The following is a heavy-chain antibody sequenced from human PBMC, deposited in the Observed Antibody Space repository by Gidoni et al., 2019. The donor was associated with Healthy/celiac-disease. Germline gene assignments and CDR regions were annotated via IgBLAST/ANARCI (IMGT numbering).Heavy chain of an antibody. CDR2: IYYRGST. D-gene: IGHD3-22*01. Sequence: VQLQESGPGLVPPSQTLSLTCTVSGGSISSGGYYWSWIRQHPGKGLEWIGYIYYRGSTYYNPSLKSRVTISVDTSKNQFSLKLSSVTAADTAVYYCARDWDDSSGRFDPWGQGTLVTVSS. J-gene: IGHJ5*02. V-gene: IGHV4-31*03. CDR1: GGSISSGGYY. CDR3: ARDWDDSSGRFDP.